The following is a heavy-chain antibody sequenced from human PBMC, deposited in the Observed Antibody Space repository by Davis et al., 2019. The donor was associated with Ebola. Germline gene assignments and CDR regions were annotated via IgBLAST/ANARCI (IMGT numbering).Heavy chain of an antibody. Sequence: ASVKVSCKASGYSFTDDGISWVRQAPGQGLEWMGWISTYNGNTNYAQKVQGRITMTTDTSTSTAYMELRSLRSDDAARYYCARDVRGITGPSEYWGQGTLVTVSS. CDR1: GYSFTDDG. CDR2: ISTYNGNT. V-gene: IGHV1-18*01. CDR3: ARDVRGITGPSEY. J-gene: IGHJ4*02. D-gene: IGHD1-1*01.